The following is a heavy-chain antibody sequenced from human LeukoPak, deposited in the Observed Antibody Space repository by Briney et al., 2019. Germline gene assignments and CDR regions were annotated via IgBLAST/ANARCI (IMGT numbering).Heavy chain of an antibody. Sequence: PGGSLRLSCAASGFTFSSYWMSWVRQAPGKGLEWVANIKQDGSEKYYVDSVKGRFTISRDNAKNSLYLQMNSLRAEDTAVYYCASWLILPHCSGGSCYPLFDYWGQGTLVTVSS. J-gene: IGHJ4*02. CDR1: GFTFSSYW. D-gene: IGHD2-15*01. CDR3: ASWLILPHCSGGSCYPLFDY. CDR2: IKQDGSEK. V-gene: IGHV3-7*01.